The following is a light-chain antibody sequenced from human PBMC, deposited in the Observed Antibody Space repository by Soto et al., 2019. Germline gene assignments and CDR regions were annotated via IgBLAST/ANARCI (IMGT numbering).Light chain of an antibody. V-gene: IGLV1-40*01. Sequence: QSVLTQPPSVSGAPGQRVTISCTGSSSNIGAGYDVHWYQPLPGTAPKLLIYGNNNRPSGVPDRFSGSKSGTSASLAITGLQAEDEADYYCHSYDSSLHVVFGGGTKLTVL. CDR2: GNN. J-gene: IGLJ2*01. CDR3: HSYDSSLHVV. CDR1: SSNIGAGYD.